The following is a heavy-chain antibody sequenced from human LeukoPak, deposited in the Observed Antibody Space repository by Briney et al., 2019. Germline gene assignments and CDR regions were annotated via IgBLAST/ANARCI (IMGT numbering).Heavy chain of an antibody. J-gene: IGHJ6*02. V-gene: IGHV4-34*01. D-gene: IGHD3-10*01. CDR3: ARQDLWFGEFGYYGMDV. Sequence: SETLSLTCAVYGGSFSGYYWSWIRQPPGKGLEWIGEINHSGSTNYNPSLKSRVTISADTSKNQFSLKLSSVTAADTAVYYCARQDLWFGEFGYYGMDVWGQGTTVTVSS. CDR2: INHSGST. CDR1: GGSFSGYY.